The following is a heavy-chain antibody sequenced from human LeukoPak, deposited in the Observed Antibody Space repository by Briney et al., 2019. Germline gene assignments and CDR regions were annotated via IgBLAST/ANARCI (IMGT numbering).Heavy chain of an antibody. CDR3: AREGCSGGSCYHNWFDP. CDR1: GFTFSSYW. D-gene: IGHD2-15*01. V-gene: IGHV3-7*01. Sequence: GGSLRLSCAASGFTFSSYWMSWVRQAPEKGLEWVANINQDGSEKYYVDSVKGRFTISRDNAKSSLYLQMNSLRAEDTAVYYCAREGCSGGSCYHNWFDPWGQGTLVTVSS. CDR2: INQDGSEK. J-gene: IGHJ5*02.